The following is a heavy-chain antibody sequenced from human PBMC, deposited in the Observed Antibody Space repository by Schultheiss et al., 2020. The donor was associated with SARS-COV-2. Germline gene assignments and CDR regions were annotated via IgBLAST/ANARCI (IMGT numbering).Heavy chain of an antibody. Sequence: GGSLRLSCEASGFIFSTYWMHWVRQAPGKGPVWVSRINSDGSSTSYADSVKGRFTISRDNSKNTVYLQMTGLRADDTAVYYCARDGTGGMDGMDIWGQGTTVTVSS. CDR2: INSDGSST. CDR3: ARDGTGGMDGMDI. D-gene: IGHD3-16*01. V-gene: IGHV3-74*01. CDR1: GFIFSTYW. J-gene: IGHJ6*02.